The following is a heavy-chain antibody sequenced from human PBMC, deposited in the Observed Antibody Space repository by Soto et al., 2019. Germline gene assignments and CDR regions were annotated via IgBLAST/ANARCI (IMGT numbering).Heavy chain of an antibody. J-gene: IGHJ4*02. Sequence: QVQLQQWGAGLLKPSETLSLTCAVYGGSFSGYYWNWIRQPPGKGLEWIGEINHSGSTNYNPSLKSRVTMSVDTSKNQFYLKLSSVTAADTAVYDCARADIAAAGAPFVYWGQGTLVSVSS. CDR2: INHSGST. CDR1: GGSFSGYY. V-gene: IGHV4-34*01. CDR3: ARADIAAAGAPFVY. D-gene: IGHD6-13*01.